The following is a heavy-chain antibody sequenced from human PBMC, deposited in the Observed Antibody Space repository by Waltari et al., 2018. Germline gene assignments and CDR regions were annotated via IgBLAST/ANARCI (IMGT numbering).Heavy chain of an antibody. Sequence: QVQLVESGGGVVQPGRSLRLSCAASGFTFSSYGMHWVRQAPGKGLEWVAVKSYDGSNKYYADSVKGRFTISRDNSKNTLYLQMNSLRAEDTAVYYCAKDKGLSKNYYYGMDVWGQGTTVTVSS. CDR1: GFTFSSYG. CDR3: AKDKGLSKNYYYGMDV. V-gene: IGHV3-30*18. CDR2: KSYDGSNK. J-gene: IGHJ6*02. D-gene: IGHD3-16*02.